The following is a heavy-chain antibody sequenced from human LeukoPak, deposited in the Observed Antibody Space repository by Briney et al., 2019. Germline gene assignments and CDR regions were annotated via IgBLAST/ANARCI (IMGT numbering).Heavy chain of an antibody. CDR3: ARVSWWTGDESRDY. Sequence: ASVKVSCKASGYTFTSYYMHWVRQAPGQGLEWMGGIIPIFGTANYAQKFQGRVTITADESTSTAYMELSSLRSEDTAVYYCARVSWWTGDESRDYWGQGTLVTVSS. J-gene: IGHJ4*02. V-gene: IGHV1-69*13. D-gene: IGHD3/OR15-3a*01. CDR1: GYTFTSYY. CDR2: IIPIFGTA.